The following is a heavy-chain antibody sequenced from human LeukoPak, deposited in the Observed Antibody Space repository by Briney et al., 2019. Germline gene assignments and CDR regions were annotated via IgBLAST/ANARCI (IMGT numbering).Heavy chain of an antibody. D-gene: IGHD3-3*01. V-gene: IGHV4-4*02. CDR3: ARDWGYYDFWSGYYSGFDI. Sequence: KASETLSLTCAVSGGSISSSNWWSWVRQPPGKGLEWIGEIYHSGSTNYNPSLKSRVTISVDKSKNQFSLKLSSVTAADTAVYYCARDWGYYDFWSGYYSGFDIWGQGTMVTVSS. CDR2: IYHSGST. J-gene: IGHJ3*02. CDR1: GGSISSSNW.